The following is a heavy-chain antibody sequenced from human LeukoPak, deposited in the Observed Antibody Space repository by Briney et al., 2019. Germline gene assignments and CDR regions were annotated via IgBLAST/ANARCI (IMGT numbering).Heavy chain of an antibody. CDR1: GGTFSSYA. J-gene: IGHJ4*02. CDR3: ARGVYGDYGTFDY. Sequence: GASVTVSCKASGGTFSSYAISWVRQAPGQGLEWMGRIIPILGIANYAQKFQGRVTITADKSTSTAYMELSSLRSEDTAVYYCARGVYGDYGTFDYWGQGTLVTVSS. D-gene: IGHD4-17*01. V-gene: IGHV1-69*04. CDR2: IIPILGIA.